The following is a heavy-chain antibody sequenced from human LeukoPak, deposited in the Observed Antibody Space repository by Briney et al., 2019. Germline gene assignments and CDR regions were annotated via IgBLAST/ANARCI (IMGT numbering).Heavy chain of an antibody. CDR3: AREGCSSASCSSYYYMDV. CDR2: ISSSSSYI. J-gene: IGHJ6*03. CDR1: GFTFSSYS. V-gene: IGHV3-21*01. Sequence: PGGSLRLSCAASGFTFSSYSMNWVRQAPGKGLEWVSTISSSSSYIYYADSVKGRFTISRDNAKNSLYLQMNSLRAEDTAVYYCAREGCSSASCSSYYYMDVWGKGTTVTVSS. D-gene: IGHD2-2*01.